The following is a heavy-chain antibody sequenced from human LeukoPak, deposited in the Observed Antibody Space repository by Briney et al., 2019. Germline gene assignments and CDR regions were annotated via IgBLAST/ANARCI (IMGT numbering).Heavy chain of an antibody. V-gene: IGHV4-34*01. CDR2: INHSGST. CDR3: ARRLRGYSYGYPRGIFDY. Sequence: PSETQSLTCAVYGGSFSGYYWSWIRQPPGKGLEWIGEINHSGSTNYNPSLKSRVTISVDTSKNQFSLKLSSVTAADTAVYYCARRLRGYSYGYPRGIFDYWGQGTLVTVSS. J-gene: IGHJ4*02. D-gene: IGHD5-18*01. CDR1: GGSFSGYY.